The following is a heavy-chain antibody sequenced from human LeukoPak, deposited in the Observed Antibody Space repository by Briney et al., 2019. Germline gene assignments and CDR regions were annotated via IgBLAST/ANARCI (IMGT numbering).Heavy chain of an antibody. CDR3: ARHVGSSSWSGIYYYYYYGMDV. V-gene: IGHV4-59*08. Sequence: PSETLSLTCTVSGGSISSYYWSWLRQPPGKGLEWIGYIYYSGSTNYNPSLKSRVTISVDTSKNQFSLKLSSVTAADTAVYYCARHVGSSSWSGIYYYYYYGMDVWGQGTTVTVAS. CDR2: IYYSGST. CDR1: GGSISSYY. D-gene: IGHD6-13*01. J-gene: IGHJ6*02.